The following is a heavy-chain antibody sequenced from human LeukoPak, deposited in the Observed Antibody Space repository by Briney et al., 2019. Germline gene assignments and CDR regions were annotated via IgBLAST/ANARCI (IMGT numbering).Heavy chain of an antibody. J-gene: IGHJ3*02. CDR3: ASAGGSYGSPDAFDI. Sequence: PGGSLRLSCAASGFTFSSYAMSWIRQPPGKGLEWIGYIYYSGSTNYNPSLKSRVTISVDTSKNQFSLKLSSVTAADTAVYYCASAGGSYGSPDAFDIWGQGTMVTVSS. D-gene: IGHD5-18*01. CDR2: IYYSGST. CDR1: GFTFSSYA. V-gene: IGHV4-59*01.